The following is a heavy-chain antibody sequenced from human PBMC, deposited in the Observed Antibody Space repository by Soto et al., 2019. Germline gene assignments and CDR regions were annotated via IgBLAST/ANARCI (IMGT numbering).Heavy chain of an antibody. Sequence: SETLSLTCTVSGGYISSYYWSWIRQPPGKGLEWIGYIYYSGSTNYNPSLKSRVTISVDTSKNQFSLKLSSVTAADTAVYYCARSGFGQQWLVKQYFQHWGQGTLVTVSS. CDR3: ARSGFGQQWLVKQYFQH. J-gene: IGHJ1*01. D-gene: IGHD6-19*01. CDR1: GGYISSYY. V-gene: IGHV4-59*08. CDR2: IYYSGST.